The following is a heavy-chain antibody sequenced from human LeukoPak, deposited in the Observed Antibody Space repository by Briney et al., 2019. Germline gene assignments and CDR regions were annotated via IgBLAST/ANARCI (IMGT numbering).Heavy chain of an antibody. D-gene: IGHD4-17*01. J-gene: IGHJ6*03. CDR1: GFTFSSYA. CDR2: ISGSGGST. CDR3: AEDGHYGDSSMDV. V-gene: IGHV3-23*01. Sequence: GGSLRLSCAASGFTFSSYAMSWVRQAPGKGLEWVSAISGSGGSTYYADSVKGRFTISRDNSKNTRYLQMNSLRGEDTAVYYCAEDGHYGDSSMDVWGKGTTVTVSS.